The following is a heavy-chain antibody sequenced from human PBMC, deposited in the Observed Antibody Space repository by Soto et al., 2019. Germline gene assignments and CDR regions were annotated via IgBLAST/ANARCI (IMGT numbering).Heavy chain of an antibody. J-gene: IGHJ4*02. CDR2: ISAYNGNT. V-gene: IGHV1-18*01. CDR3: TSPPSGIAAAGH. CDR1: GYTFTSYG. Sequence: ASVKVSCKASGYTFTSYGISWVRQAPGQGLEWMGWISAYNGNTNYAQKLQGRVTMTTDTSTSTAYMELRSLKTEDTAVYYCTSPPSGIAAAGHWGQGTLVTVSS. D-gene: IGHD6-13*01.